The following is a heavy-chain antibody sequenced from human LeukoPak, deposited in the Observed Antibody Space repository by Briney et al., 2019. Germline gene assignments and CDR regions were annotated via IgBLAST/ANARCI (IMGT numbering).Heavy chain of an antibody. Sequence: PLETLSLTCTVSGGSINTYYWSWIRQPAGKGLEWIGRIYSTGITTYNPSLKGRVTMSVDTSKNQFSLKLSSVTAADTAVYYCARPQSGLGWFDPWGQGILVTVSS. CDR3: ARPQSGLGWFDP. J-gene: IGHJ5*02. CDR2: IYSTGIT. V-gene: IGHV4-4*07. CDR1: GGSINTYY.